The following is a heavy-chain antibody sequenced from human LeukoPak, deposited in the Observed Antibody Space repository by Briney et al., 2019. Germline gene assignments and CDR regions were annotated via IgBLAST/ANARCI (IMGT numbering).Heavy chain of an antibody. CDR2: IIPIFGAA. CDR1: GVTFGSYA. D-gene: IGHD4-17*01. V-gene: IGHV1-69*13. CDR3: AREHPSGLRLNWFDP. Sequence: SVKVSCKASGVTFGSYAISWVRQAPGQGLEWMGGIIPIFGAANYAQKFQGRVTITADESTSTAYMELSSLRFEDTAVYYCAREHPSGLRLNWFDPWGQGTLVTVSS. J-gene: IGHJ5*02.